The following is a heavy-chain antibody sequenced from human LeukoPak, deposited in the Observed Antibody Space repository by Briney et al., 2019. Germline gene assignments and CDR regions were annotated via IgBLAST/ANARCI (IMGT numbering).Heavy chain of an antibody. CDR3: ARDYCSSTSCYKGWFDP. D-gene: IGHD2-2*02. CDR1: GGSFSGYY. CDR2: INHGGST. V-gene: IGHV4-34*01. J-gene: IGHJ5*02. Sequence: PSETLSLTCAVYGGSFSGYYWSWIRQPPGKGLEWIGEINHGGSTNYNPSLKSRVTISVDTSKNQFSLKLSSVTAADTAVYYCARDYCSSTSCYKGWFDPWGQGTLVTVSS.